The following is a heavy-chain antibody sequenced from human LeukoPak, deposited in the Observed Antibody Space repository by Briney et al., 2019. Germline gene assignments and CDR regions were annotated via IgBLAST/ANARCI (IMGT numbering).Heavy chain of an antibody. J-gene: IGHJ4*02. CDR1: GGSISSYY. CDR2: IYYSGST. V-gene: IGHV4-59*08. Sequence: SETLSLTCTVSGGSISSYYWSWIRRPPGKGLEWIGYIYYSGSTNYNPSLKSRVTISVDTSKNQFSLKLSSVTAADTAVYYCARKRDYFDYWGQGTLVTVSS. CDR3: ARKRDYFDY.